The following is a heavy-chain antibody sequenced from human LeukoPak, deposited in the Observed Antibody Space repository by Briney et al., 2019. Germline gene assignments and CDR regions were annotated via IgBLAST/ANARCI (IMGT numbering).Heavy chain of an antibody. Sequence: PSETLSLTCTVSGGSISSGSYYWRWIRQPPGKGLEWIGSIYYSGSTNYNPSLKSRITISVDTSKNQFSLKLSSVTAGDTAVYYCARDGVVNRRGVDYWGQGTLVTVSS. CDR2: IYYSGST. CDR1: GGSISSGSYY. J-gene: IGHJ4*02. CDR3: ARDGVVNRRGVDY. D-gene: IGHD4-23*01. V-gene: IGHV4-61*01.